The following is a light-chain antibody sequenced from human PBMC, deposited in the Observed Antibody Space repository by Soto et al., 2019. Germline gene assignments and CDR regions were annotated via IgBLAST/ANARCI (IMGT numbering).Light chain of an antibody. J-gene: IGKJ1*01. CDR3: QKYNSASRSWT. V-gene: IGKV1-27*01. CDR2: AAS. CDR1: QGISNY. Sequence: DIQMTQSPSSLSASVGDRVTITCRASQGISNYLAWYQQKPGKVPKLLIYAASTLQSGVPSRFSGSGSGTDFTLIISSLQHEDVATYYCQKYNSASRSWTFGQGTKVEIK.